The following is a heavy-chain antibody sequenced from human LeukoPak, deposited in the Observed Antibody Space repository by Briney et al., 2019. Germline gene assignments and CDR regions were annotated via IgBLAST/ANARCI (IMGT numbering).Heavy chain of an antibody. Sequence: LTGGSLRLSCAASGFTFSSYTMNWVRQAPGKGLEWVSYISTSSTTIYYADSVKGRFTISRDNSKNTLYLQMNSLRAEDTAVYYCAKGLGPHITHLPDYWGQGTPVTVSS. CDR3: AKGLGPHITHLPDY. CDR2: ISTSSTTI. CDR1: GFTFSSYT. V-gene: IGHV3-48*01. J-gene: IGHJ4*02. D-gene: IGHD2-21*01.